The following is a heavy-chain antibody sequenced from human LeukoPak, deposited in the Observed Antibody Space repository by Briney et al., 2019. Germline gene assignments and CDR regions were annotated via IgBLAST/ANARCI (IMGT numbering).Heavy chain of an antibody. D-gene: IGHD5-18*01. CDR2: INPNSGGT. J-gene: IGHJ4*02. CDR1: GYTFTGYY. V-gene: IGHV1-2*02. Sequence: GASVKVSCKASGYTFTGYYMHWVRQAPGQGLEWMGWINPNSGGTNYAQKFQGRVTMTRDTSISTAYMELSRLRSGDTAVYYCASLRYSYGPYPFDYWGQGTLVTVSS. CDR3: ASLRYSYGPYPFDY.